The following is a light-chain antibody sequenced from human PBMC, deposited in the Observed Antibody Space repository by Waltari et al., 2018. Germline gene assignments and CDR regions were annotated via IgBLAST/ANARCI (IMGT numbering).Light chain of an antibody. Sequence: QSALTQPASVSGSPGQSITISCSGTSSDIGGFEYVAWYQQHPDKIPRLVIYDVNDRPSGVPDRFSGSKSGNTASLTVSGLQAEDEADYYCSSYAGSNKFVFGTGTKVTVL. CDR3: SSYAGSNKFV. CDR1: SSDIGGFEY. CDR2: DVN. V-gene: IGLV2-8*01. J-gene: IGLJ1*01.